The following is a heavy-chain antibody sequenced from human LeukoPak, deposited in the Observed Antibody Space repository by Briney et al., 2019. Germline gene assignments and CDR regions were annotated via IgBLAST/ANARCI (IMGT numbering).Heavy chain of an antibody. CDR2: LHHSGNT. CDR1: GGSISSGPYL. D-gene: IGHD3-22*01. CDR3: ARDSGGYYYDSSDSLGRDY. Sequence: SETLSLTCIVSGGSISSGPYLWGWIRQPPGKGLEWLATLHHSGNTYYNPPLKSRVTISVDPSKNLFSLKLSSVTAADTAVYYCARDSGGYYYDSSDSLGRDYWGQGTLVTVSS. V-gene: IGHV4-39*02. J-gene: IGHJ4*02.